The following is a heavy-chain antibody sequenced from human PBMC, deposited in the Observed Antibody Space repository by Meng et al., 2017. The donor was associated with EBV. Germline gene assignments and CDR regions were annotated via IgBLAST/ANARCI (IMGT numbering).Heavy chain of an antibody. CDR2: IYWDDAK. D-gene: IGHD3-10*01. CDR3: AHSKYYSDSGGYWDYFDD. CDR1: GFSLSTSGVG. J-gene: IGHJ4*02. V-gene: IGHV2-5*02. Sequence: TLNGYVPTLVKPPQTLTLTCTFSGFSLSTSGVGVGWIRQPPGKALEWLAVIYWDDAKRYSPSLKNRLTITKDTSKNQVVLTMTNMDPVDTATYFCAHSKYYSDSGGYWDYFDDWGQGTLVTVSS.